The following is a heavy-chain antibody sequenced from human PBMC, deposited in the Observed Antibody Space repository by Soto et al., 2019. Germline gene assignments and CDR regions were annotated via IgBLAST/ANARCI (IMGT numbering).Heavy chain of an antibody. CDR2: ISYDGSNK. Sequence: QVQLVESGGGVVQPGRSLRLSCAASGFTFSSYAMHWVRQAPGKGLEWVAVISYDGSNKYYADSVKGRFTISRDNSKNTLYLQMNSLRAEDTAVYYCARDRAYDSSGYCFDYWGQGTLVTVSS. CDR1: GFTFSSYA. D-gene: IGHD3-22*01. V-gene: IGHV3-30-3*01. CDR3: ARDRAYDSSGYCFDY. J-gene: IGHJ4*02.